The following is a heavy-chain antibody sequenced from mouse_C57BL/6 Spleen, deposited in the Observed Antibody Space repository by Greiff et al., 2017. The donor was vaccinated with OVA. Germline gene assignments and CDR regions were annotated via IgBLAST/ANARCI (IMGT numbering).Heavy chain of an antibody. Sequence: VQLQQPGAELVKPGASVKLSCKASGYTFTSYWMQWVKQRPGQGLEWIGEIDPSDSYTNYNQKFKGKATLTVDTSSSTAYMQLSSLTSEDSAVYYCARAYGSSYPAYWGQGTLVTVSA. CDR1: GYTFTSYW. CDR2: IDPSDSYT. V-gene: IGHV1-50*01. J-gene: IGHJ3*01. CDR3: ARAYGSSYPAY. D-gene: IGHD1-1*01.